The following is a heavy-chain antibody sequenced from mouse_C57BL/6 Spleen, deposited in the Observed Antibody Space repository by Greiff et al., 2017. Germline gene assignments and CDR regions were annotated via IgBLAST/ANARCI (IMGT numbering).Heavy chain of an antibody. CDR1: GYTFPSYT. J-gene: IGHJ3*01. CDR2: INPSSGYT. Sequence: VQLQQSGAELARPGASVKMSCKASGYTFPSYTMHWVKQRPGQGLEWIGYINPSSGYTKYNQKFKDKATLTADKYSSTAYMQLSSLTSEDSAVYYCARWDAWFAYWGQGTLVTVSA. V-gene: IGHV1-4*01. D-gene: IGHD4-1*01. CDR3: ARWDAWFAY.